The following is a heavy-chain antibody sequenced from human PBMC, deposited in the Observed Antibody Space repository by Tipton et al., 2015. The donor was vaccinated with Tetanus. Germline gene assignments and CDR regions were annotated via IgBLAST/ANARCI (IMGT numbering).Heavy chain of an antibody. D-gene: IGHD3-10*01. CDR2: IYYSGST. J-gene: IGHJ4*02. CDR1: GGSISSYY. Sequence: TLSLTCTVSGGSISSYYWSWIRQPPGKGLEWIGYIYYSGSTNYNPSLKSRVTISVDTTKKQLYLNLTSVTAADTAVYYCAFKPDYFGTGSPPFDYWGQGPLVTVSS. CDR3: AFKPDYFGTGSPPFDY. V-gene: IGHV4-59*12.